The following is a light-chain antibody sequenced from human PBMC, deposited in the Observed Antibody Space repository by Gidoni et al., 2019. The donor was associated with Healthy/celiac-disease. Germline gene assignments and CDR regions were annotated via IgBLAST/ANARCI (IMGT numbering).Light chain of an antibody. J-gene: IGKJ4*01. CDR3: QQRSNLPLT. CDR1: QSVSSY. CDR2: DAS. Sequence: IVLTQSPATLSLSPGERATLACRASQSVSSYLAWYQQQPGQAPRLLIYDASNRATGIPARFSGSGSGTDFTLTISSLEPEDFAVYYCQQRSNLPLTFGGGTKVEIK. V-gene: IGKV3-11*01.